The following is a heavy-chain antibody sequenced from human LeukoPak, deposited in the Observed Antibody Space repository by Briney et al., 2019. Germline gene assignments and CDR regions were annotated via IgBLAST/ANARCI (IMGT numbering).Heavy chain of an antibody. J-gene: IGHJ4*02. Sequence: PGRSLRLSCAASGFTFSSYGMHWVRQAPGKGLEWVAVIWYDGSNIYYADSVMGRFTISRDNSKNTLYLQMDSLRAEDTAVYYCARDRGRGSSHNDYWGQGILVTVSS. D-gene: IGHD2-15*01. CDR1: GFTFSSYG. CDR2: IWYDGSNI. CDR3: ARDRGRGSSHNDY. V-gene: IGHV3-33*01.